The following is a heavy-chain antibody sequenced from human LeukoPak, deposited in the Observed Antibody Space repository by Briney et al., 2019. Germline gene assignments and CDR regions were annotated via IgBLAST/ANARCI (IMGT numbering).Heavy chain of an antibody. J-gene: IGHJ4*02. V-gene: IGHV3-30-3*01. Sequence: SGGSLRLSCAASGFTFSSYAMHWVRQAPGTGLEWVAVISYDGSNKYYADSVKGRFTISGDNSKNTLYLQMNSLRAEDTAVYYCARDVEMAHWGQGTLVTVSS. CDR2: ISYDGSNK. CDR3: ARDVEMAH. D-gene: IGHD5-24*01. CDR1: GFTFSSYA.